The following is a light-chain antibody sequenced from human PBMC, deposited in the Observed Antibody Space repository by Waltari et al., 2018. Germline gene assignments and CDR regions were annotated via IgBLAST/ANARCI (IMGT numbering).Light chain of an antibody. CDR3: YSTDFSGHDRV. Sequence: SYELTQPPSVSVSPGQTARITCSGDALSKKNAYWYQHKSGQAPVLVIYEDIKRPPGIPDRFSGSSSGTTATLTISGAHVDDEADYYCYSTDFSGHDRVFGGGTKLTIL. J-gene: IGLJ3*02. V-gene: IGLV3-10*01. CDR2: EDI. CDR1: ALSKKN.